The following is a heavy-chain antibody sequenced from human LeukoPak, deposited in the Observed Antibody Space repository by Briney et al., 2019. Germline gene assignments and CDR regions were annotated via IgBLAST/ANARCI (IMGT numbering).Heavy chain of an antibody. Sequence: GGSLRLSCAASRFTFSNYAMHWVRQAPGKGLEWVAVISDDGSKKYYADSVKGRFTISRDNSEKTLYLQMNSLRAEDTAVYYCAELGITMIGGVWGKGTTVTISS. CDR3: AELGITMIGGV. CDR1: RFTFSNYA. D-gene: IGHD3-10*02. J-gene: IGHJ6*04. CDR2: ISDDGSKK. V-gene: IGHV3-30*04.